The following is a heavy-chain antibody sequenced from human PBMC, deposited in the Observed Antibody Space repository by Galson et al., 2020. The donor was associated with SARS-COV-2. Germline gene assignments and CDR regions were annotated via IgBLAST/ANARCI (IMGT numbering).Heavy chain of an antibody. CDR2: IWYDGSNK. V-gene: IGHV3-33*01. CDR3: AREGMATTESGRDY. Sequence: GGSLRLSCAASGFTFSSYGMHWVRQAPGKGLEWVAVIWYDGSNKYYADSVKGRFTISRDNSKNTLYLQMNSLRAEDTAVYYCAREGMATTESGRDYWGQGTLVTVSS. J-gene: IGHJ4*02. CDR1: GFTFSSYG. D-gene: IGHD5-12*01.